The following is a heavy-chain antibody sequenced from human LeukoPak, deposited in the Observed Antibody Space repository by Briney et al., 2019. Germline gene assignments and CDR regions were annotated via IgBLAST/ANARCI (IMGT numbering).Heavy chain of an antibody. CDR1: GGSISSYY. CDR3: ARVDYDFWSGYYTGTAFDI. J-gene: IGHJ3*02. V-gene: IGHV4-59*01. D-gene: IGHD3-3*01. Sequence: SETVSLTCTVSGGSISSYYWSWIRQPPGKGLEWIGYIYYSGSTNYNPSLKSRVTISVDTSKNQFSLKLSSVTAADTAVYYCARVDYDFWSGYYTGTAFDIWGQGTMVTVSS. CDR2: IYYSGST.